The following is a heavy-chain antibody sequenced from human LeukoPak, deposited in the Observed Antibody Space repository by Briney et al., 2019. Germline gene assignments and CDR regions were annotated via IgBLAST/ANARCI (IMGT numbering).Heavy chain of an antibody. V-gene: IGHV6-1*01. Sequence: SQTLSLTCVISGDSVSSNSAAWNWIRQSPSRGLEWLGRTYYRSKWYNDYAVSVKSRMSINPDTSKNQFSLQLKSVTPEDTAVYYCARGVLYDYYYYMDVWAKGPRSPSP. CDR2: TYYRSKWYN. J-gene: IGHJ6*03. CDR1: GDSVSSNSAA. D-gene: IGHD2-8*02. CDR3: ARGVLYDYYYYMDV.